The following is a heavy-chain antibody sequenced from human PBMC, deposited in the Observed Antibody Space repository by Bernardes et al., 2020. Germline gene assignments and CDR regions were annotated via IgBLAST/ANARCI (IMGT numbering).Heavy chain of an antibody. D-gene: IGHD2-15*01. J-gene: IGHJ4*02. CDR3: ARSGYCSGGSCYPYYFDY. CDR1: GGSISSSNW. V-gene: IGHV4-4*02. CDR2: IFHSGST. Sequence: SETLSPTCAFSGGSISSSNWWSWVRQPPGKGLEWFVEIFHSGSTNYNPSLKSRVTISVDKSKNQFSLKLSSVTAADTAVYYCARSGYCSGGSCYPYYFDYWGQGTLVTVSS.